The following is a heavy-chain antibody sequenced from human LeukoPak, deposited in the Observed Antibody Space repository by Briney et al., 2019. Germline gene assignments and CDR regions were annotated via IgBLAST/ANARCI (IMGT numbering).Heavy chain of an antibody. CDR1: GGSISSGSYY. CDR3: AREGPWASDAFDI. Sequence: SQTLSLTCTVSGGSISSGSYYWSWIRQPAGKGLEWIGRIYTSGSTNYNPSLKSRVTISVDTSKNRFSLKLSSVTAADTAVYYCAREGPWASDAFDIWGQGTMVTVSS. CDR2: IYTSGST. V-gene: IGHV4-61*02. J-gene: IGHJ3*02.